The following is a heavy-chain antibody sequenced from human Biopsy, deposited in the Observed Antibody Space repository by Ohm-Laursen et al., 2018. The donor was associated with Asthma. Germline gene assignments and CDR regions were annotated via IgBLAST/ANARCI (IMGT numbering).Heavy chain of an antibody. D-gene: IGHD6-19*01. J-gene: IGHJ4*02. CDR2: TTGSGGTT. Sequence: SLRLSCAASGFTFSSSAMSWARQAPGKGLERVSATTGSGGTTYYADSVRGRFTISRDNSKSTLFLQMDSLSAEDTAVYYCAKDFRGIAVAGDRGFDYWGQGTLVTVSS. CDR3: AKDFRGIAVAGDRGFDY. V-gene: IGHV3-23*01. CDR1: GFTFSSSA.